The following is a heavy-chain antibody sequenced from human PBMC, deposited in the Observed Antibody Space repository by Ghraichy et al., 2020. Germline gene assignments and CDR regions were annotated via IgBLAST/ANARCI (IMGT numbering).Heavy chain of an antibody. CDR2: INPNSGGT. J-gene: IGHJ6*02. Sequence: ASVKVSCKASGYTFTGYYMHWVRQAPGQGLEWMGWINPNSGGTNYAQKFQGRVTMTRDTSISTAYMELSRLRSDDTAVYYCARERDIVLMVYAIRFHDYYYGMDVWGQGTTVTVSS. D-gene: IGHD2-8*01. CDR3: ARERDIVLMVYAIRFHDYYYGMDV. CDR1: GYTFTGYY. V-gene: IGHV1-2*02.